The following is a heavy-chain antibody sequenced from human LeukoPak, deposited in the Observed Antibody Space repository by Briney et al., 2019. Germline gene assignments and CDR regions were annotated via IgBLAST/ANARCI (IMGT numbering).Heavy chain of an antibody. D-gene: IGHD6-13*01. J-gene: IGHJ4*02. CDR3: ARVLTGSSWYDNYFDY. V-gene: IGHV3-21*01. Sequence: GGSLRLSCAASGFTFSDYSMNWVRQAPGKGLEWVSAISGSSDAIYYADSVKGRFTISRDNAKKSLYLQMNSLRAEDTAVYYCARVLTGSSWYDNYFDYWGQGTLVTVSS. CDR2: ISGSSDAI. CDR1: GFTFSDYS.